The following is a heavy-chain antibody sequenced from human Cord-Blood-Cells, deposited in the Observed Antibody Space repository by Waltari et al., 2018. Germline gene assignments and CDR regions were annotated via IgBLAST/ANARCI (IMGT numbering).Heavy chain of an antibody. CDR2: RSYDGSNK. V-gene: IGHV3-30-3*01. J-gene: IGHJ2*01. CDR1: GFTFSSYA. CDR3: ARDKGWYFDL. Sequence: QVQLVESGGGVVQPGRYLRLSCAACGFTFSSYAMHWVRQAPGKGLEWVAVRSYDGSNKYYADSVKGRFTISRDNSKNTLYLQMNSLRAEDTAVYYCARDKGWYFDLWGRGTLVTVSS.